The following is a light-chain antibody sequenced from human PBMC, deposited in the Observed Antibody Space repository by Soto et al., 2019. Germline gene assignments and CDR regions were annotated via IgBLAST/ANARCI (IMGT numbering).Light chain of an antibody. Sequence: IVLTPSPGTLSVSPGDRVTLSYRASQSISINLACYQHKPGQDPRRLIYDASNSATGIPARFSGSGSGTDFTLTISSLQSEDFAVDYCQQYNSWPLTFGGGTKVDI. CDR2: DAS. V-gene: IGKV3D-15*01. CDR1: QSISIN. J-gene: IGKJ4*01. CDR3: QQYNSWPLT.